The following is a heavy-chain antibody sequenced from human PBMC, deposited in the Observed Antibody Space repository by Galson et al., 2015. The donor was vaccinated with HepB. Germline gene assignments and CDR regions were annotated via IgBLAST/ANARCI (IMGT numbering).Heavy chain of an antibody. D-gene: IGHD4-17*01. CDR1: GFTFSDYY. CDR3: ARVGPGFGYGDHIDY. J-gene: IGHJ4*02. V-gene: IGHV3-11*05. CDR2: ISSSSSYT. Sequence: SLRLSCAASGFTFSDYYMSWIRQAPGKGLEWVSYISSSSSYTNYADSVKGRFTISRDNAKNSLYLQMNSLRAEDTAVYYCARVGPGFGYGDHIDYWGQGTLVTVSS.